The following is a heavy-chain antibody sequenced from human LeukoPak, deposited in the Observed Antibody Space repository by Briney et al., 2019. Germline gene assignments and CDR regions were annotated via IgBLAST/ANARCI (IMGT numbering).Heavy chain of an antibody. D-gene: IGHD2-21*02. CDR2: INPSGGST. Sequence: ASVKVSCKASGYTFTGYYMHWVRQAPGQGLEWLGIINPSGGSTVNAQKFQGRVTMTRDMSTSTVYMELSSLRSDDTAVYYCARDKYNCGGDCYSKEPDNWFDPWGQGTLVTVSS. CDR1: GYTFTGYY. J-gene: IGHJ5*02. V-gene: IGHV1-46*01. CDR3: ARDKYNCGGDCYSKEPDNWFDP.